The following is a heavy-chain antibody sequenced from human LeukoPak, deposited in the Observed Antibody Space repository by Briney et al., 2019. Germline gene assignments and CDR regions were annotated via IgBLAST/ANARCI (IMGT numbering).Heavy chain of an antibody. Sequence: GGSLRLSCAASDFSFSNYAMSWVRQAPGKGLEWVSAVSNRGGSTYYADSVKGRFTISRDNSKNTLYLQMNSLRAEDTAVYYCAKDRDPYDYGSGSYYNGVFDYWGQGTLVTVSS. CDR2: VSNRGGST. CDR3: AKDRDPYDYGSGSYYNGVFDY. D-gene: IGHD3-10*01. J-gene: IGHJ4*02. V-gene: IGHV3-23*01. CDR1: DFSFSNYA.